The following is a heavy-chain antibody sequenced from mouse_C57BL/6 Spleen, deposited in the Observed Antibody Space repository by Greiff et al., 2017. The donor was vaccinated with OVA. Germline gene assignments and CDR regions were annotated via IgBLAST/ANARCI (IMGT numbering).Heavy chain of an antibody. D-gene: IGHD1-1*01. CDR2: ISDGGSYT. J-gene: IGHJ2*01. CDR1: GFTFSSYA. CDR3: AREPLITTVVATGYFDY. Sequence: EVQLVESGGGLVKPGGSLKLSCAASGFTFSSYAMSWVRQTPEKRLEWVATISDGGSYTYYPDNVKGRFTISRDNAKNNLYLQMSHLKSEDTAMYYCAREPLITTVVATGYFDYWGQGTTLTVSS. V-gene: IGHV5-4*01.